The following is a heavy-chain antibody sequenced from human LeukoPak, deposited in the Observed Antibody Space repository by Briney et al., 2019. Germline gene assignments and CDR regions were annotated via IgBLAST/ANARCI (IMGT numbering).Heavy chain of an antibody. D-gene: IGHD6-13*01. V-gene: IGHV4-34*01. J-gene: IGHJ5*02. Sequence: SETLSLTCAVYGGSFSGYYWSWLRQPPGKGLEWIGEINHSGSTNYNPSLKSRVTISVDTSTNQFSLKLSSVTAADTAVYYCARGSSSWYNYWFDPWGQGTLVTVSS. CDR1: GGSFSGYY. CDR2: INHSGST. CDR3: ARGSSSWYNYWFDP.